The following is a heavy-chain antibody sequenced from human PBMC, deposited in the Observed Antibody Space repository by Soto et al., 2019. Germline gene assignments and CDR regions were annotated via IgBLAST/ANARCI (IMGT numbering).Heavy chain of an antibody. CDR2: ISSGGGT. J-gene: IGHJ4*02. CDR3: ARDHPLFSFGYQRGIYFDY. Sequence: PGESLILSCVVSALTVRSNSMNWVLQAPGKGLEWVSVISSGGGTNYADSVRGRFAISRDTSRNILYLQMSLLRVEDTAVYYCARDHPLFSFGYQRGIYFDYWGQGA. CDR1: ALTVRSNS. D-gene: IGHD3-22*01. V-gene: IGHV3-66*01.